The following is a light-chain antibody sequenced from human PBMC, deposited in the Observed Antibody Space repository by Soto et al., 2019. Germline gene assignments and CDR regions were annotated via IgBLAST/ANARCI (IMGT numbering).Light chain of an antibody. V-gene: IGLV2-14*01. Sequence: QSVLTQPASVSGSPGQSITISCTGTSSDIGGYNYVSWYQQHPGKAPKLMIYEVSNRPSGVSNRFSGSKSGYTASLTISGLQAEDEADYYCSSYISSSNYVFGIGTKV. CDR2: EVS. J-gene: IGLJ1*01. CDR3: SSYISSSNYV. CDR1: SSDIGGYNY.